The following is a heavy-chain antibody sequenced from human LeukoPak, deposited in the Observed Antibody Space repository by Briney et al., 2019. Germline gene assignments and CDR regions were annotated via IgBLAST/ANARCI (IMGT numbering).Heavy chain of an antibody. CDR2: ISGSGGST. J-gene: IGHJ4*02. Sequence: GGSLRLSCAASGFTFSSYAMSWVRQAPGKGLEWVSGISGSGGSTYYADSVKSRFTISRDNSKNTLYLQMNSLRAEDTAVHYCARHFTILRGVFAPFDYWGQGTLVTVSS. CDR1: GFTFSSYA. D-gene: IGHD3-10*01. CDR3: ARHFTILRGVFAPFDY. V-gene: IGHV3-23*01.